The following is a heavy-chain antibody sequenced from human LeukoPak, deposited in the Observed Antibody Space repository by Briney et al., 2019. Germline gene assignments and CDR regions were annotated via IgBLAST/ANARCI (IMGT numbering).Heavy chain of an antibody. Sequence: GGSLRLSCAASGFTFSTYWMHWVRQAPGKGLVWVSGLNSDGSITGYADSVKGRFTISRDNAKNTLYLQMNTLRAEDTAVYYCARGGYGAYMGWGQGTLVTVSS. CDR3: ARGGYGAYMG. D-gene: IGHD4-17*01. CDR1: GFTFSTYW. J-gene: IGHJ4*02. V-gene: IGHV3-74*01. CDR2: LNSDGSIT.